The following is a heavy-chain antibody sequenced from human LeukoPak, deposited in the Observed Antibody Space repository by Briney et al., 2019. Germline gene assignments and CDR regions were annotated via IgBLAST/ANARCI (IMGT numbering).Heavy chain of an antibody. CDR1: GXSISSYY. J-gene: IGHJ4*02. CDR3: ALSTYYYDSSGYYLYYFDY. V-gene: IGHV4-59*08. CDR2: IYYSGST. Sequence: SETLSLTCTVSGXSISSYYWTWIRQPPGKGLEWIGYIYYSGSTKYNPSLKSRVTMSVDTSKNRFSLKLSSVTAADTAVYYCALSTYYYDSSGYYLYYFDYWGQGTLVTVSS. D-gene: IGHD3-22*01.